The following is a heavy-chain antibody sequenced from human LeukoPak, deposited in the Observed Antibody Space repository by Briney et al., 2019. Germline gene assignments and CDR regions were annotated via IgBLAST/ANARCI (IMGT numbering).Heavy chain of an antibody. CDR1: GYTFTSYD. CDR2: MNPNSGNT. Sequence: ASVKVSCKASGYTFTSYDINWVRQATGQGLEWMGWMNPNSGNTGYAQKFQGRVTMTRNTSISTAYMQLSSLRSEATAGYYCARGNYYDNNGYSPALRYWGQGTLVTVSS. J-gene: IGHJ4*02. V-gene: IGHV1-8*01. CDR3: ARGNYYDNNGYSPALRY. D-gene: IGHD3-22*01.